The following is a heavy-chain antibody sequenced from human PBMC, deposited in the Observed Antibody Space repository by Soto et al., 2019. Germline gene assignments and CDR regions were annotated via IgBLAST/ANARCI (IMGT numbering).Heavy chain of an antibody. CDR1: NETLTTYG. D-gene: IGHD6-6*01. CDR3: ARDSRSSGSYYGMDV. V-gene: IGHV1-18*01. Sequence: QVHLVQSGAEVKKPGASVKVSCKASNETLTTYGISWVRQAPGQGLEWMGWVSGYSGHSSSAQEFQDRVIMTTDTATNTAYMELRRLTSADSAVYFCARDSRSSGSYYGMDVWGQGTTVTVSS. J-gene: IGHJ6*02. CDR2: VSGYSGHS.